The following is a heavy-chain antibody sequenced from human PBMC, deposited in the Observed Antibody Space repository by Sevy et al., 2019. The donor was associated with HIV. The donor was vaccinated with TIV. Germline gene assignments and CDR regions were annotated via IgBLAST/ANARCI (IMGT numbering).Heavy chain of an antibody. D-gene: IGHD2-15*01. V-gene: IGHV4-30-2*01. CDR3: ARAVVLQGYFDY. CDR1: GGSIASGDHT. CDR2: VIHSGGT. J-gene: IGHJ4*02. Sequence: SETLSLTCTVSGGSIASGDHTWTWIRQPPGQALEWIGYVIHSGGTFYNPSLRSRVTISVDTSKNQFSLNLSSVTAADSAVYYGARAVVLQGYFDYWGQGILVTVSS.